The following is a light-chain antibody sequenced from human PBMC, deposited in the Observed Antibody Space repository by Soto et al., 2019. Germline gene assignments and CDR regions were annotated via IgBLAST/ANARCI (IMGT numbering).Light chain of an antibody. CDR2: AAS. CDR3: QQLNSYPLT. CDR1: QGIRSY. J-gene: IGKJ4*01. V-gene: IGKV1-9*01. Sequence: DIQLTQSPSFLSASVGDRVTITCRASQGIRSYLAWYQQKPGKAPKLLIYAASTLQSGVPSRFSGSGSGTEFTLTISSLQPEDFATYYCQQLNSYPLTCGGGTKVDIK.